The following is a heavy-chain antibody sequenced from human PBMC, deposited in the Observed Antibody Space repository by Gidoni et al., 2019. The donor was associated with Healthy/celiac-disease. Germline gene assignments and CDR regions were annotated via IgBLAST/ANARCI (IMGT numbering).Heavy chain of an antibody. V-gene: IGHV3-53*01. J-gene: IGHJ4*02. CDR2: IYSGGST. D-gene: IGHD3-3*01. CDR3: ARAGFLEWLPFFDY. Sequence: EVQLVESGGVLIQPGGSLRLSCVASRFIVSSNYMSWVRQAPGKGLEWVSVIYSGGSTYYADSVKGRFTISRDNSKNTLYLQMNRLRAEDTAVYYCARAGFLEWLPFFDYWGQGTLVTVSS. CDR1: RFIVSSNY.